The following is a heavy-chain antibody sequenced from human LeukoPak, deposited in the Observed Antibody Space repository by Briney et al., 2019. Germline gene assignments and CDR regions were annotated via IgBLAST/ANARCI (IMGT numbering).Heavy chain of an antibody. V-gene: IGHV1-58*02. Sequence: GASVKVSCKASGFTFTSSAMQWVRQAREQRLEWIGWIVVGSGNTNYAQKFQERVTITRDMSTSTAYMELSSLRSEDTAVYYCAAPYYDFWSGPTPDYGMDVWGQGTTVTVSS. CDR3: AAPYYDFWSGPTPDYGMDV. CDR2: IVVGSGNT. J-gene: IGHJ6*02. CDR1: GFTFTSSA. D-gene: IGHD3-3*01.